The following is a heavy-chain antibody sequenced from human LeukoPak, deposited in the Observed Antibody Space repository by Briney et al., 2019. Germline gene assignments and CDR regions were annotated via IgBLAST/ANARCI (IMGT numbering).Heavy chain of an antibody. CDR1: GFTFGNSW. CDR2: INADGSTA. Sequence: GGSLRLSCAASGFTFGNSWVHWVRQAPGKGLVWVSLINADGSTATYADSVKGRFTISRDNARSTLSLQMNSLTIEDTAVYYCVVVVEPPDSDGFDVWGQGTMITVSS. CDR3: VVVVEPPDSDGFDV. V-gene: IGHV3-74*01. J-gene: IGHJ3*01. D-gene: IGHD1-14*01.